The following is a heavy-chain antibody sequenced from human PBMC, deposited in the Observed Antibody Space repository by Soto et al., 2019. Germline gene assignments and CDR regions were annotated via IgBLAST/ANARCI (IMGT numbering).Heavy chain of an antibody. Sequence: SETLSLTCAVSGASMNSHSWTWFRQPPGKGLEWIGCMFYNGSTNYNPSLKSRVTISVDTSKYQFSLKLISVTAADTAVYYCARGSGWCDYWGHGILVTVSS. J-gene: IGHJ4*01. D-gene: IGHD6-19*01. V-gene: IGHV4-59*11. CDR1: GASMNSHS. CDR2: MFYNGST. CDR3: ARGSGWCDY.